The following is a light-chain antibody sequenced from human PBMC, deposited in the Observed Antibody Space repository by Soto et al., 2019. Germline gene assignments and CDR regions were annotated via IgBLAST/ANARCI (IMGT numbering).Light chain of an antibody. CDR2: DVS. CDR3: CSYAGSYTWV. CDR1: SSDVGGYNY. J-gene: IGLJ3*02. V-gene: IGLV2-11*01. Sequence: QSALTQPRSVSGSPGQSVTISCTGTSSDVGGYNYVSWYQQYPGKAPKLMIYDVSKRPSGVPDRFSGSKSGNTASLTISGLQTEGEADYYCCSYAGSYTWVFGGGTKLTVL.